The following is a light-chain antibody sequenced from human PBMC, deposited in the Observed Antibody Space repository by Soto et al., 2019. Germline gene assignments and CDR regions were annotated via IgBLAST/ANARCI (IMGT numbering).Light chain of an antibody. V-gene: IGLV2-8*01. CDR3: SSYAGRTLYV. Sequence: SVLTQPPSASGSPGQSVTISCTGTSNNVGGYDYVSWYQQRPGKAPKLLIHEVTKRPSGVPDRFSGSKSGNTASLTVSGLQAEDEADYYCSSYAGRTLYVFGTGTKVTVL. CDR2: EVT. J-gene: IGLJ1*01. CDR1: SNNVGGYDY.